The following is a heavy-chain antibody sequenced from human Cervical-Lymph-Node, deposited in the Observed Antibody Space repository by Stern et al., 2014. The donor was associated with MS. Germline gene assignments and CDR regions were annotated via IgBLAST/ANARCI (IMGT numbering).Heavy chain of an antibody. Sequence: QVQLQESGPGLVKPSETLSLTCTVSGGSVSSSGYYWSWIRQPPGKGLEWIGDIFYSGSTSYNPSLKSRVTMSIDTSKNQFSLKLSSVTAADTAFYYCARESYGDYLRYGMDVWGQGTTVTVSS. CDR3: ARESYGDYLRYGMDV. V-gene: IGHV4-61*08. J-gene: IGHJ6*02. CDR1: GGSVSSSGYY. CDR2: IFYSGST. D-gene: IGHD4-17*01.